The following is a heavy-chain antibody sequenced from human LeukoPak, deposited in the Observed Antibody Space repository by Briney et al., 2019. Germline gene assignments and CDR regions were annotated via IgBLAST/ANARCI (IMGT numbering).Heavy chain of an antibody. J-gene: IGHJ4*02. V-gene: IGHV3-23*01. D-gene: IGHD4-17*01. Sequence: GGSLRLSRAASGFTFSNYHMNWVRRAPGQGLEWVSTIKINGAGTHYADSVRGRFTISRDDSKNTLYLQMDSLRAEDTAIYYCARDDYGDSGPLFDYWGQGALVTVSS. CDR2: IKINGAGT. CDR1: GFTFSNYH. CDR3: ARDDYGDSGPLFDY.